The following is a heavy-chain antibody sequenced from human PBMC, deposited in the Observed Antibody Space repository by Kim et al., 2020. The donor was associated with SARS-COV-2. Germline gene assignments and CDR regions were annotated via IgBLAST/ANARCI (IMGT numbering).Heavy chain of an antibody. D-gene: IGHD6-19*01. CDR1: GFTFGGYA. CDR3: TRGRGYSSGWYRGGSYYYYYGMDV. CDR2: IRSKADGGTT. V-gene: IGHV3-49*01. Sequence: GGSLRLSCTASGFTFGGYAMSWFRQAPGKGLEWVGFIRSKADGGTTEYTASVKGRFTIARDDSKCIAYLQMNRQKNEDTAVYYCTRGRGYSSGWYRGGSYYYYYGMDVWGQGTTVTVSS. J-gene: IGHJ6*02.